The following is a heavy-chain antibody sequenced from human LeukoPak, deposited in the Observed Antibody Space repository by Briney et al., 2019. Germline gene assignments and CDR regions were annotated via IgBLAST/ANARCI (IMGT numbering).Heavy chain of an antibody. J-gene: IGHJ4*02. D-gene: IGHD6-19*01. CDR1: GGSINSHY. CDR3: VRRDPGWNYFDY. CDR2: IYYTGKI. V-gene: IGHV4-59*08. Sequence: SETLSLTCAVSGGSINSHYWGWIRQPPGKGLQWIGDIYYTGKINYNPSLQHRVTITLDPSQAHLSLNLPSVLAADTAIYYCVRRDPGWNYFDYWGQGILVTVSS.